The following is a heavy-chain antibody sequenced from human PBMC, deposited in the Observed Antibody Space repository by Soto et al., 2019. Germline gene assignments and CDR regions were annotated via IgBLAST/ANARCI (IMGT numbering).Heavy chain of an antibody. Sequence: GGSLRLSCAASGFTFSSYGMHWVRQAPGKGLECVAVISYDGSNKYYADSVKGRFTISRDNSKNTLYLQMNSLRAEDTAVYYCAKEGRTYYYDSSGYYYGPDAFDIWGQGTMVTVSS. CDR1: GFTFSSYG. CDR3: AKEGRTYYYDSSGYYYGPDAFDI. CDR2: ISYDGSNK. D-gene: IGHD3-22*01. J-gene: IGHJ3*02. V-gene: IGHV3-30*18.